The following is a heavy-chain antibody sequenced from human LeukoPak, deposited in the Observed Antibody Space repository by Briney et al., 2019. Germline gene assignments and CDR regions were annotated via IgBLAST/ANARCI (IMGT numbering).Heavy chain of an antibody. CDR2: IKEDGSEK. CDR1: GFTFSNYC. CDR3: ASGRQLGY. D-gene: IGHD6-13*01. Sequence: QPGGSLRLSCAASGFTFSNYCMSGVRQAPGKGLEWVANIKEDGSEKYYVDSVKGRLTISRDNARNSLYLQMNSLRAEDTAVYYCASGRQLGYWGQGTLVTVSS. J-gene: IGHJ4*02. V-gene: IGHV3-7*01.